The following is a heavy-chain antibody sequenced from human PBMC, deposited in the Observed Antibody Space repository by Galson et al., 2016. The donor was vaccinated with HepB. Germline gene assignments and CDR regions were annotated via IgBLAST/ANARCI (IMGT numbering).Heavy chain of an antibody. CDR1: GFAVRSNF. J-gene: IGHJ4*02. D-gene: IGHD3-16*02. CDR2: IYSGGST. V-gene: IGHV3-53*01. CDR3: ARVQTFYDCIWGTSRPRYFDF. Sequence: SLRLSCAVSGFAVRSNFMAWVRQAPGKGLEWVSLIYSGGSTYYADSVRGRFTISRDISKNTLFLEMLSLRAEDTAVYYCARVQTFYDCIWGTSRPRYFDFWGQGTLVTVSS.